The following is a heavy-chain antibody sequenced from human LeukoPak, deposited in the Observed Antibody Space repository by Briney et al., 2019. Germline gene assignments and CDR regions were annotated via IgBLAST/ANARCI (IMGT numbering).Heavy chain of an antibody. D-gene: IGHD1-7*01. CDR3: ARVSGSIEAASNYFDP. J-gene: IGHJ5*02. CDR1: GGSFSDYY. V-gene: IGHV4-34*01. Sequence: PSETLSLTCAVYGGSFSDYYWSWIRQPPGKGLEWIGEINHSGSTNYNPSLKSRLTISVDTSKKHFSLKLSSVTAADTAVYYCARVSGSIEAASNYFDPWGQGTLVTVSS. CDR2: INHSGST.